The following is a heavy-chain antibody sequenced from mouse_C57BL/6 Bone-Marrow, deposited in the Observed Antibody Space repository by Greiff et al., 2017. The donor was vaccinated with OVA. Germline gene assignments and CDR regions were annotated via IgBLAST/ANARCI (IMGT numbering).Heavy chain of an antibody. CDR3: ARRHGYYEWYFDV. CDR2: IYWDDDK. V-gene: IGHV8-12*01. J-gene: IGHJ1*03. Sequence: QVTLKESGPGILQSSQTLSLTCSFSGFSLSTSGMGVSWIRQPSGKGLEWLAHIYWDDDKRYNPSLKSRLTISKDTSRNQVFLKIAIVDTADTATYYWARRHGYYEWYFDVWGTGTTVTVSS. CDR1: GFSLSTSGMG. D-gene: IGHD2-3*01.